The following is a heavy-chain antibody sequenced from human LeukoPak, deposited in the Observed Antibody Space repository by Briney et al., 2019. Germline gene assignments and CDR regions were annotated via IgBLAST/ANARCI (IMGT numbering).Heavy chain of an antibody. D-gene: IGHD2/OR15-2a*01. CDR3: AGSVILLGQPLDY. V-gene: IGHV1-46*01. Sequence: ASVKVSCKASGYTFTSYYMHWVRQAPGQGLEWMGIINPSGGSTSYAQKFQGRVTMTRDTSTSTVYMELSSLRSENTAVYYCAGSVILLGQPLDYWGQGTLVTVSS. CDR2: INPSGGST. J-gene: IGHJ4*02. CDR1: GYTFTSYY.